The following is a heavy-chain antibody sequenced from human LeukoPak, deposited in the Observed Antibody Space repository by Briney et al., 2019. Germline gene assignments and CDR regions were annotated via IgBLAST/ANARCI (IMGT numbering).Heavy chain of an antibody. CDR2: IYYSGNT. Sequence: SETLSLTCAVYGGSFSGYYWGWIRQPPGKGLECIGSIYYSGNTYYNPSLKSRVTISVDTSRKQFSLKLNSVTAADTAVYYCARQGFGSSYFDYWGQGTLVTVSS. CDR1: GGSFSGYY. D-gene: IGHD3-16*01. CDR3: ARQGFGSSYFDY. V-gene: IGHV4-34*01. J-gene: IGHJ4*02.